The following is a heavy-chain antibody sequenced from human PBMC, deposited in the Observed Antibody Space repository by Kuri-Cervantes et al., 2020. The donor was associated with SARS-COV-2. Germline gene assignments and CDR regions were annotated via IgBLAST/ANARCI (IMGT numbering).Heavy chain of an antibody. CDR3: ARDGSSWGEFDP. CDR1: GFTFSSYG. CDR2: IRYDGSNK. V-gene: IGHV3-30*02. J-gene: IGHJ5*02. D-gene: IGHD6-13*01. Sequence: GGSLRLSCAASGFTFSSYGMHWVRQAPGKGLEWVAFIRYDGSNKYYADSVKGRFTISRDNSKNTLYLQMNSLRAEDTAVYYCARDGSSWGEFDPWGQGTLVTVSS.